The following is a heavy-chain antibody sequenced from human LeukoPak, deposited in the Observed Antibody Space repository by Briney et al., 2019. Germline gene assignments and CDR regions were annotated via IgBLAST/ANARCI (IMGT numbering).Heavy chain of an antibody. V-gene: IGHV3-23*01. CDR3: AKSIAAYYDSSYTSAVGDY. CDR1: GSSFGSYA. Sequence: GGSLRLSCAASGSSFGSYAMSWVRQAAGKGLEWVSEICGSVSGSGDCTHYADSVKGRFTISRDNSKNTLYLQMNSLRAEDTAVYYCAKSIAAYYDSSYTSAVGDYWGQGTLVTVSS. D-gene: IGHD3-22*01. J-gene: IGHJ4*02. CDR2: ICGSVSGSGDCT.